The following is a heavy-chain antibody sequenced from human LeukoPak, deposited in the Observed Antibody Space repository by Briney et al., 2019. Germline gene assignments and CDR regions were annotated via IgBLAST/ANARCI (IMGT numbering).Heavy chain of an antibody. D-gene: IGHD1-7*01. Sequence: GGSLRLSCAASGFTFSNYSMNWVREAPGKGLEWVSSIGTTGSYIYYADSVKGRFTIPRDNAKNSLYLQMNSLRAEDTAVYYCARDELLGEAFDIWGQGTMVTVSS. J-gene: IGHJ3*02. CDR2: IGTTGSYI. V-gene: IGHV3-21*01. CDR1: GFTFSNYS. CDR3: ARDELLGEAFDI.